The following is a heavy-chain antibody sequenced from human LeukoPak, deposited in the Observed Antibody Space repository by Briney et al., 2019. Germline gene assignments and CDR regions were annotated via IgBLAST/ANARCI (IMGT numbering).Heavy chain of an antibody. Sequence: ASVKVSCKASGYTFTSYAMHWVRQAPGQRLEWMGWINAGNGNTKYSQEFQGRVTITRDTSASTAYMELSSLRSEDTALYYCAKTTDYGSGSYYDYWGQGTLVTVSS. V-gene: IGHV1-3*03. D-gene: IGHD3-10*01. CDR1: GYTFTSYA. CDR2: INAGNGNT. J-gene: IGHJ4*02. CDR3: AKTTDYGSGSYYDY.